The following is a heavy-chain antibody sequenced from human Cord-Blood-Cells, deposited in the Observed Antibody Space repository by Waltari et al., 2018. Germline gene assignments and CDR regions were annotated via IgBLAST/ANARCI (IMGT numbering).Heavy chain of an antibody. CDR3: ARDAAAAGVNV. J-gene: IGHJ6*04. CDR1: GFTFSSYS. CDR2: ISSSSSYI. V-gene: IGHV3-21*01. Sequence: EVQLVESGGGLVKPGGSLSLYCAASGFTFSSYSTNWVRQAPGKGLEWVSSISSSSSYIYYADSVKGRFTISRDNAKNSLYLQMNSLRAEDTAVYYCARDAAAAGVNVWGKGTTVTVSS. D-gene: IGHD6-13*01.